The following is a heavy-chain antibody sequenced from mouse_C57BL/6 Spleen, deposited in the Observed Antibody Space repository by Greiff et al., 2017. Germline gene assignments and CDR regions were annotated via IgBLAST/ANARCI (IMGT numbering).Heavy chain of an antibody. CDR2: IRNKANNHAT. CDR1: GFTFSDAW. J-gene: IGHJ2*01. D-gene: IGHD1-1*01. CDR3: TRGYYYGSSHYFDY. Sequence: EVKVVESGGGLVQPGGSMKLSCAASGFTFSDAWMDWVRQSPEKGLEWVAEIRNKANNHATYYAESVKGRFTISRDVSKSSVYLQMNSLRAEDTGIYYCTRGYYYGSSHYFDYWGQGTTLTVSS. V-gene: IGHV6-6*01.